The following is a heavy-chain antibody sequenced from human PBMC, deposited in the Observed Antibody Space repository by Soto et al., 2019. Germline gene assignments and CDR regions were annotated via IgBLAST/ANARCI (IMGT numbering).Heavy chain of an antibody. CDR3: ARERGDSSGYYPSYFDY. D-gene: IGHD3-22*01. V-gene: IGHV3-48*02. CDR1: GFTFRSYS. Sequence: GGPLRLSCEAVGFTFRSYSMKWVRQAPGQGLEWVSYISSSSSTIYYADSVKGRFAISRDNAKHSLYLQMNSLRDEDTAVYYCARERGDSSGYYPSYFDYWGQVTLVTVSA. J-gene: IGHJ4*02. CDR2: ISSSSSTI.